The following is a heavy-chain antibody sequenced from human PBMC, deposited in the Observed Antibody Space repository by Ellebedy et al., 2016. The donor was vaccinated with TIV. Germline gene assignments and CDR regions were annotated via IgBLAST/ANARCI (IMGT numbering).Heavy chain of an antibody. J-gene: IGHJ4*02. CDR1: GFTFSNYW. CDR2: IKQDGSEK. CDR3: SSHVETSMTH. D-gene: IGHD5-18*01. Sequence: GESLKISXAASGFTFSNYWMSWVRQAPGKGLEWVANIKQDGSEKHYVDSVKGRFTISRDNAKSSLYLQMNSLRVEDTALYYCSSHVETSMTHWGQGTLVTVPS. V-gene: IGHV3-7*01.